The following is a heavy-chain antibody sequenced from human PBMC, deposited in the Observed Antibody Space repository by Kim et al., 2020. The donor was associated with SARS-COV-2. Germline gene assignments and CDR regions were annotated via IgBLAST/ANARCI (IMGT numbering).Heavy chain of an antibody. D-gene: IGHD3-22*01. CDR1: GFTFDDYF. J-gene: IGHJ4*02. CDR2: INRNSGNI. Sequence: GGSLRLSCAASGFTFDDYFMYWVRQVPGKGLEWVSGINRNSGNIVYADSVKDRFTVSRDNAKNSLYLQMNSLRPEDTALYYCARGYYDSSGHFTPPGVWGQGTLVTVSS. CDR3: ARGYYDSSGHFTPPGV. V-gene: IGHV3-9*01.